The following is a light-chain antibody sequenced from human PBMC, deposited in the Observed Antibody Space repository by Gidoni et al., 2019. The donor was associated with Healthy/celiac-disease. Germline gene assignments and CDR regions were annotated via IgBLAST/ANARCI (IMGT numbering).Light chain of an antibody. J-gene: IGKJ4*01. CDR3: QQFNSYPLT. Sequence: AIQLTQSPSSLSASVGDRVTITCRASQGISSALAWYQQTPGKAPKLLIYDASSLESGVPSRFSGSGSGTDFTLTISSLQPEDFATYYCQQFNSYPLTFGGGTKVEIQ. V-gene: IGKV1-13*02. CDR2: DAS. CDR1: QGISSA.